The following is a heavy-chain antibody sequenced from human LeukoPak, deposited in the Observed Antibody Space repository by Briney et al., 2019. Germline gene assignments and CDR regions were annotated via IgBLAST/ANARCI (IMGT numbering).Heavy chain of an antibody. V-gene: IGHV3-21*01. CDR3: ARDFSSPATPWYFDL. CDR1: GFTFSSYT. J-gene: IGHJ2*01. D-gene: IGHD2/OR15-2a*01. CDR2: ISSSSTYM. Sequence: GGSLRLSCAASGFTFSSYTMIWVRQAPGKGLEWVSCISSSSTYMYYADSVKGRFTISRDNAKNSLYLQMNSLRVEDTAVYYCARDFSSPATPWYFDLWGRGTLVTVSS.